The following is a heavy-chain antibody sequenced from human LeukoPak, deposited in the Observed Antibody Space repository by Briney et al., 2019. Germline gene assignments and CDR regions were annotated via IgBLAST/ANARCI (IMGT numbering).Heavy chain of an antibody. CDR2: ISGSGGST. CDR1: GFTFSSYA. D-gene: IGHD3-22*01. Sequence: PGGSLRLSCAASGFTFSSYAMSWVRQAPGKGLEWVSAISGSGGSTYYADSVKGRFTIYRDNSKNTLYLQMNSLRAEDTAVYYCAKDLDSSGCLDYWGQGTLVTVSS. J-gene: IGHJ4*02. V-gene: IGHV3-23*01. CDR3: AKDLDSSGCLDY.